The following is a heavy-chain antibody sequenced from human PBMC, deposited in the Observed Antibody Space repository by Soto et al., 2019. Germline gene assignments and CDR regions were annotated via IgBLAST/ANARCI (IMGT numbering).Heavy chain of an antibody. CDR3: ARNPFSMTTDYFDY. CDR2: IYSGGST. D-gene: IGHD4-17*01. J-gene: IGHJ4*02. CDR1: GFTVSSNY. Sequence: GGSLRLSCAASGFTVSSNYMSWVRQAPGKGLEWVSVIYSGGSTYYADSVKGRFTISRDNSKNTLYLQMNSLRAEDTAVYYCARNPFSMTTDYFDYWGQGTLVTVSS. V-gene: IGHV3-66*01.